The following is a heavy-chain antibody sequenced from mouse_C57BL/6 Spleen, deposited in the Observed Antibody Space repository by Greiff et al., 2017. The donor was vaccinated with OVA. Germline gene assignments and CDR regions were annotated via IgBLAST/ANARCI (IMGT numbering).Heavy chain of an antibody. CDR1: GFTFSSYA. V-gene: IGHV5-4*01. CDR2: ISDGGSYT. CDR3: ARDRGYDYDEENWFAD. Sequence: EVKLVESGGGLVKPGGSLKLSCAASGFTFSSYAMSWVRQTPEKRLEWVATISDGGSYTYYPDNVKGRFTISRDNAKNNLYLQMSHLKSEDTAMYYCARDRGYDYDEENWFADWGQGTLVTVSA. D-gene: IGHD2-4*01. J-gene: IGHJ3*01.